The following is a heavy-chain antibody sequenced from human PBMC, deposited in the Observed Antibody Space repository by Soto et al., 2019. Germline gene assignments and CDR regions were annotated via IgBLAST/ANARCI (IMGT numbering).Heavy chain of an antibody. CDR1: GYTFTSYG. D-gene: IGHD6-19*01. Sequence: ASVKVSCKASGYTFTSYGISWVRQAPGQGLEWMGWISAYNGNTNYAQKLQGRVTMTTDTSTSTAYMELRSLRSDDTAVYYCARDLGYSSGLYYYGMDVWGQGTTVTVSS. CDR2: ISAYNGNT. J-gene: IGHJ6*02. V-gene: IGHV1-18*01. CDR3: ARDLGYSSGLYYYGMDV.